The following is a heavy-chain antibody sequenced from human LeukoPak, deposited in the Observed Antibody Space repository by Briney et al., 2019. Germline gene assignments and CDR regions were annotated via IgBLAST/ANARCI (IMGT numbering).Heavy chain of an antibody. J-gene: IGHJ4*02. CDR1: GFTFSSYG. CDR3: ARDLLVVPAAIPSY. D-gene: IGHD2-2*01. V-gene: IGHV3-33*01. CDR2: IWYDGSNK. Sequence: GRSLRLSCAASGFTFSSYGMHWVRQAPGKGLEWVAVIWYDGSNKYYADSVKGRFTISRDNSKNTLYLQMSSLRAEDTAVYYCARDLLVVPAAIPSYWGQGTLVTVSS.